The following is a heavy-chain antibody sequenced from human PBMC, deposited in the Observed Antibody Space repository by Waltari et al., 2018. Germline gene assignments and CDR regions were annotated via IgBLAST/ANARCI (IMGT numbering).Heavy chain of an antibody. CDR2: MQYRGST. J-gene: IGHJ1*01. CDR3: GRIAFGDEGGYFQH. V-gene: IGHV4-39*01. D-gene: IGHD4-17*01. CDR1: GGSITTNHN. Sequence: QLQLQESGPGLVKPSETLSLTCSVSGGSITTNHNWGWIRQPPGKGREWMGNMQYRGSTFYNPALESRVTISLDTWKNQFSLRLTSVGAADTAVYFCGRIAFGDEGGYFQHWGQGTLVTVSS.